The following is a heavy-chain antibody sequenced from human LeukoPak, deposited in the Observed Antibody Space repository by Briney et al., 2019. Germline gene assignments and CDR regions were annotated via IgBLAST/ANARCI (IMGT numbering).Heavy chain of an antibody. CDR2: IYHSGST. CDR1: GGSISSGGYS. Sequence: PSQTLSLTCAVSGGSISSGGYSWSWIRQPPGKGLEWIGYIYHSGSTYYNPSLKSRVTISVDTSKNQFSLKLSSVTAADTAVYYCARQAIVVVPSDYWGQGTLVTVSS. CDR3: ARQAIVVVPSDY. J-gene: IGHJ4*02. V-gene: IGHV4-30-2*03. D-gene: IGHD2-21*01.